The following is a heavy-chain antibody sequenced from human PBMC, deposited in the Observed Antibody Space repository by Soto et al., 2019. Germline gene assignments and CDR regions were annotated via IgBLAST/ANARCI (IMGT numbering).Heavy chain of an antibody. V-gene: IGHV1-2*04. CDR2: INPNSGGT. J-gene: IGHJ6*02. CDR1: GYTFTGYY. Sequence: QVQLVQSGAEVKKPGASVKVSCKASGYTFTGYYMHWVRQAPGQGLEWMGWINPNSGGTNYAQKFQGWLTMTRDTSISTAYMELSRLRSDDTAVYYCARDIDIVVVPAAPGGVWGQGTTVTVSS. D-gene: IGHD2-2*01. CDR3: ARDIDIVVVPAAPGGV.